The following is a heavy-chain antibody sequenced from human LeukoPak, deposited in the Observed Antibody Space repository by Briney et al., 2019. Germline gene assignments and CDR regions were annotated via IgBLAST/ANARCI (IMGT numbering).Heavy chain of an antibody. CDR2: ISYDGSNK. Sequence: PGGSLRLSCAASGFTFSSYAMHWVRQAPGKGLEWVAVISYDGSNKYYADSVKGRFTISRDNSKNTLYLQMNSLRAEDTAVYYCARDPKLSTTVSRGNSFFDYWGQGTLVTVSS. V-gene: IGHV3-30-3*01. CDR1: GFTFSSYA. J-gene: IGHJ4*02. CDR3: ARDPKLSTTVSRGNSFFDY. D-gene: IGHD4-17*01.